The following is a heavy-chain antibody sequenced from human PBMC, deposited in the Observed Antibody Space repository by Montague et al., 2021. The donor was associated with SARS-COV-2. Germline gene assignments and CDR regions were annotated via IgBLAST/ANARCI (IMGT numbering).Heavy chain of an antibody. V-gene: IGHV4-59*01. D-gene: IGHD6-19*01. CDR3: ARGSGWMGNAFDI. J-gene: IGHJ3*02. CDR1: GGSISSYY. CDR2: IYYSGST. Sequence: SETLSLICTVSGGSISSYYWSWIRQPPGKGLKWIGYIYYSGSTNYNPSLKSRVTISVDASKNQFSLKLSSVTAADTAVYYCARGSGWMGNAFDIWGQGTMVTVSS.